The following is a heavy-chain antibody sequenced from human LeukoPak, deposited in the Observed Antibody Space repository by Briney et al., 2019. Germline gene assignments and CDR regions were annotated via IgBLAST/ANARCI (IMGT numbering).Heavy chain of an antibody. CDR2: INPNNGGT. CDR3: ASQNMEWELLAFDY. V-gene: IGHV1-2*06. CDR1: GYTFTVYY. D-gene: IGHD1-26*01. Sequence: ASVKVSCKASGYTFTVYYMHWLRQAPGQGLEWMGRINPNNGGTNYAQNFQGRVTMTRDTSISTAYMELSSLISDDTAVYYCASQNMEWELLAFDYWGQGTLATVSS. J-gene: IGHJ4*02.